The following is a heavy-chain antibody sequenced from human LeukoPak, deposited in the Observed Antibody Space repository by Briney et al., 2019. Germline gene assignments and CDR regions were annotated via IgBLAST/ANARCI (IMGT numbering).Heavy chain of an antibody. D-gene: IGHD4-17*01. CDR2: TWYDGSNK. Sequence: PGGSLRLSCAASGFSFSSYGMHWVRQAPGKGLERVAVTWYDGSNKYYADSVKGRFTISRDNAKNSLYLQMNSLRAEDTAVYYCARDAPSDDYGDYDPFDYWGQGTLVTVSS. V-gene: IGHV3-33*01. J-gene: IGHJ4*02. CDR3: ARDAPSDDYGDYDPFDY. CDR1: GFSFSSYG.